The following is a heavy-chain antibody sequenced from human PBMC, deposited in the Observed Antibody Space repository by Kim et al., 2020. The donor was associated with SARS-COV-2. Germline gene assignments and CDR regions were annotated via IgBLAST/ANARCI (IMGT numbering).Heavy chain of an antibody. J-gene: IGHJ4*02. D-gene: IGHD5-18*01. CDR1: GFTFSSYA. CDR2: IWYDGSNK. V-gene: IGHV3-33*06. Sequence: GGSLRLSCAASGFTFSSYAMHWVRQAPGKGLEWVAVIWYDGSNKYYADSVKGRFTISRDNSKNTLYLQMNSLRAEDTAVYYCAKGARRGYSYGLYYFDYWGQGTLVTVSS. CDR3: AKGARRGYSYGLYYFDY.